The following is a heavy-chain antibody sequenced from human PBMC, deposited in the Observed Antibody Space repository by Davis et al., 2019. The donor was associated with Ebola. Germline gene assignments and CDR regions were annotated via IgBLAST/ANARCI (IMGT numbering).Heavy chain of an antibody. J-gene: IGHJ4*02. CDR1: GGSISSGGYY. V-gene: IGHV4-31*03. CDR2: IYYSGST. CDR3: ARETMITFGGVIVISHYFDY. D-gene: IGHD3-16*02. Sequence: SETLSLTCTVSGGSISSGGYYWSWIRQHPGKGLEWIGYIYYSGSTYYNPSLKSRVTISVDTSKNQFSLKLSSVTAADTAVYYCARETMITFGGVIVISHYFDYWGQGTLVTVSS.